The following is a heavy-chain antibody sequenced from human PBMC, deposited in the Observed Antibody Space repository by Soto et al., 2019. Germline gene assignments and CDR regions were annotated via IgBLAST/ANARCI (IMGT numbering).Heavy chain of an antibody. CDR1: GFTFSSYG. D-gene: IGHD3-22*01. Sequence: PGGSLRLSCAASGFTFSSYGMHWVRQAPGKGLEWVAVISYDGSNKYYADSVKGRFTISRDNSKNTLYLQMNSLRAEDTAVYYCAKDQVTMIFPDAFDIWGQGTMVTVSS. CDR2: ISYDGSNK. CDR3: AKDQVTMIFPDAFDI. V-gene: IGHV3-30*18. J-gene: IGHJ3*02.